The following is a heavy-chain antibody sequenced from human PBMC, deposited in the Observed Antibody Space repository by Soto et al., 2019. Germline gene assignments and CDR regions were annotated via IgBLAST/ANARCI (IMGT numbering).Heavy chain of an antibody. CDR3: AEGAGCSGGSCYQAGVGYGMDV. Sequence: QVQLVESGGGVVQPGRSLRLSCAASGFTFSSYGMHWVRQAPGKGLEWVAVISYEGSNKYYADSVKGRFTISRDNSKNSQYLQKGSLRDEDRAVYYCAEGAGCSGGSCYQAGVGYGMDVWGEGTTVAFSS. CDR1: GFTFSSYG. J-gene: IGHJ6*04. D-gene: IGHD2-15*01. CDR2: ISYEGSNK. V-gene: IGHV3-30*18.